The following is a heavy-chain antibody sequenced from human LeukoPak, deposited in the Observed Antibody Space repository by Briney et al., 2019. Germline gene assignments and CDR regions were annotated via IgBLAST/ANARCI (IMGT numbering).Heavy chain of an antibody. D-gene: IGHD6-19*01. CDR1: GFTFGSYT. CDR3: VKAQGIAVAGYCDY. Sequence: PGGSLRLSCSASGFTFGSYTMNWVRQAPGKGLEYVSTISSNGVSTYYADSVKGRFTISRDNSKNTLYFQMSSLRAEDTAVYYCVKAQGIAVAGYCDYGGRGTLVSV. CDR2: ISSNGVST. V-gene: IGHV3-64D*06. J-gene: IGHJ4*02.